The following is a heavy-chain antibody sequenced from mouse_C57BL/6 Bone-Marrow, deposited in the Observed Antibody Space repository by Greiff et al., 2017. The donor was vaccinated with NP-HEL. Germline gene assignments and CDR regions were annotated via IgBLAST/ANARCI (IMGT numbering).Heavy chain of an antibody. CDR3: AREHYYGSSYVGNYYAMDY. D-gene: IGHD1-1*01. CDR2: INPNNGGT. J-gene: IGHJ4*01. CDR1: GYTFTDYY. V-gene: IGHV1-26*01. Sequence: EVQLQQSGPELVKPGASVKISCKASGYTFTDYYMNWVKQSHGKSLEWIGDINPNNGGTSYNQKFKGKATLTVDKSSSTAYMELRSLTSEDSAVYYCAREHYYGSSYVGNYYAMDYWGQGTSVTVSS.